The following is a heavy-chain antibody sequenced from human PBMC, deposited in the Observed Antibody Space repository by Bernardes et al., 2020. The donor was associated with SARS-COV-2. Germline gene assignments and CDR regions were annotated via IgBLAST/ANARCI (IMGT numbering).Heavy chain of an antibody. Sequence: SETLSLTCTVSGGSISSYYWSWIRQPAGKGLEWIGRIYTSGSTNYNPSLKSRVTMSVDTSKNQFSLKLSSVTAADTAVYYCARGWGAGGIVVVPAASRDAFDIWGQGTMVTVSS. CDR2: IYTSGST. V-gene: IGHV4-4*07. J-gene: IGHJ3*02. D-gene: IGHD2-2*01. CDR1: GGSISSYY. CDR3: ARGWGAGGIVVVPAASRDAFDI.